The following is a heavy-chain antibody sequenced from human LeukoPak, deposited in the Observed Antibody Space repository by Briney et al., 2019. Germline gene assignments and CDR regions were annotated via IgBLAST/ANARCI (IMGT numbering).Heavy chain of an antibody. CDR3: ARGNTMIVVVPLDY. Sequence: GGSLRLSCAASGFSVSSNYMSWVRQAPGKGLEWVSVIYSGGSTYYADSVKGRFTISRDNSKNTLYLEMNSLRAEDTAVYYCARGNTMIVVVPLDYWGQGTLVTVSS. J-gene: IGHJ4*02. CDR2: IYSGGST. CDR1: GFSVSSNY. D-gene: IGHD3-22*01. V-gene: IGHV3-53*01.